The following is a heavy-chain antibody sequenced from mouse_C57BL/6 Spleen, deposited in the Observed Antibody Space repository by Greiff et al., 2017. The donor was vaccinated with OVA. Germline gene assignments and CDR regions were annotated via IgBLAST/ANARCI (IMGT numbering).Heavy chain of an antibody. D-gene: IGHD1-1*01. CDR1: GYTFTSYW. V-gene: IGHV1-52*01. J-gene: IGHJ4*01. CDR2: IDPSDSET. CDR3: ARSGGYYYGSRMYMDY. Sequence: QVQLQQPGAELVRPGSSVKLSCKASGYTFTSYWMHWVKQRPIQGLEWIGNIDPSDSETHYNQKFKDKATLTVDKSSSTAYMQRSSLTSEDSAVYYCARSGGYYYGSRMYMDYWGQGTSVTVSS.